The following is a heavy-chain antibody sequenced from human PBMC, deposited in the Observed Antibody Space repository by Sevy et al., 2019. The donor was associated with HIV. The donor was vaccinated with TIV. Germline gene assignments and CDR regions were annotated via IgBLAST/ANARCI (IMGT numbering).Heavy chain of an antibody. CDR2: ISGSGGST. CDR1: GFTFSSYA. J-gene: IGHJ5*02. CDR3: AKEGGRAAAGIWGWFDP. D-gene: IGHD6-13*01. V-gene: IGHV3-23*01. Sequence: GGSLRLSCAASGFTFSSYAMSWVRQAPGKGLEWVSAISGSGGSTYYADSVKGRFTISRDNSKNTLYLQMNSLRAEDTAVYYCAKEGGRAAAGIWGWFDPWGQGTLVTVSS.